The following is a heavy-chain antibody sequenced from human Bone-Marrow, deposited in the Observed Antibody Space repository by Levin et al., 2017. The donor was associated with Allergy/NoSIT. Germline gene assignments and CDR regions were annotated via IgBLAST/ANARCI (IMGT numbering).Heavy chain of an antibody. Sequence: PGGSLRLSCAASGFSVNNNGMGWVRQGPGKGLEWVSTVFGSAAHTTYADSAKGRFTISRDNSKNTLYLQMDSLRAEDTAVYYCVREYNGNYHYDYWGQGILVTVSS. CDR1: GFSVNNNG. V-gene: IGHV3-23*01. CDR3: VREYNGNYHYDY. CDR2: VFGSAAHT. J-gene: IGHJ4*02. D-gene: IGHD1-26*01.